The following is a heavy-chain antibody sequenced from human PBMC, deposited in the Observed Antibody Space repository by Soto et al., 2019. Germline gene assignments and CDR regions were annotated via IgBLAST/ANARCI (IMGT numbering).Heavy chain of an antibody. D-gene: IGHD2-8*01. CDR2: IYYSGST. V-gene: IGHV4-31*03. CDR1: GGSISSGGYY. CDR3: ARDREYCTNGVCFPWFDP. Sequence: QVQLQESGPGLVKPSQTLSLTCTVSGGSISSGGYYWSWIRQHPGKGLEWIGYIYYSGSTYYNPSLNSRVTISVDTSKTQFTLKLSSVTAADTAVYYCARDREYCTNGVCFPWFDPWGQGTLVTVSS. J-gene: IGHJ5*02.